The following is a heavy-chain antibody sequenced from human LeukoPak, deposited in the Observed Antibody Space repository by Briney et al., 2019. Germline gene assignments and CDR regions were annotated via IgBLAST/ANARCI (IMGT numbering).Heavy chain of an antibody. J-gene: IGHJ3*02. Sequence: SVKVSCKASGGTFSSYAISWVRQAPGQGLEWMGGIIPIFGTANYAQKFQGRVTITADEPTSTAYMELSSLRSEDTAVYYCARVPRGRDYVWGSYRNDAFDIWGQGTMVTVSS. D-gene: IGHD3-16*02. V-gene: IGHV1-69*13. CDR3: ARVPRGRDYVWGSYRNDAFDI. CDR2: IIPIFGTA. CDR1: GGTFSSYA.